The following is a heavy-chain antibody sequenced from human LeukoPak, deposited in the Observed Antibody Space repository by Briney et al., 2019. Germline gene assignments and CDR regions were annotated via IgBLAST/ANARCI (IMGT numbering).Heavy chain of an antibody. CDR2: IYYSGST. V-gene: IGHV4-39*01. D-gene: IGHD1-26*01. CDR3: AGNASDSGTSYFDY. Sequence: PSETLSLTCTDSGGSISSSTYYWGWIRQPPGQGLVWIGSIYYSGSTSYNPSLKSRVTISVDTSKNQFSLKLDSVTAADTAVYYCAGNASDSGTSYFDYWGQGTLGNVSS. CDR1: GGSISSSTYY. J-gene: IGHJ4*02.